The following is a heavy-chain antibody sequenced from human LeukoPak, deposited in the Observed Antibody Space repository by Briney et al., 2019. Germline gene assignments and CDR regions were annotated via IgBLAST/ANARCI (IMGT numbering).Heavy chain of an antibody. V-gene: IGHV3-23*01. CDR3: AKGSGGYFADL. CDR1: GFIFNNFG. D-gene: IGHD2-15*01. Sequence: GGSLRLSCTASGFIFNNFGLMWVRQAPGKGLEWVSAISNDGGGTTYADFVKGRFTISRDNSKNTLFLQMNSLRAEDTALYYCAKGSGGYFADLWGQGTLVTVSS. J-gene: IGHJ5*02. CDR2: ISNDGGGT.